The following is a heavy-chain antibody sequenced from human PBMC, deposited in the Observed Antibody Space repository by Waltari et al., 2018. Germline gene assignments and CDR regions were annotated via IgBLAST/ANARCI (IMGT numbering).Heavy chain of an antibody. CDR2: MYAGGTT. J-gene: IGHJ4*02. Sequence: EVQLVESGGDLVQPGGSLRLSCAASGFTVSNNYITWVRQAPGKGLEWVSIMYAGGTTYNADSGKGRFTISRDSSKNTVNLQMNILRPEDSAVYYCARATATGATPEYWGQGTLVTVSS. D-gene: IGHD7-27*01. CDR1: GFTVSNNY. V-gene: IGHV3-66*02. CDR3: ARATATGATPEY.